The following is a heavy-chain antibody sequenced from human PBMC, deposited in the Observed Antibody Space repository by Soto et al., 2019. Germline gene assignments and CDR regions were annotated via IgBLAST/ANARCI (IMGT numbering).Heavy chain of an antibody. CDR1: GYTFTSYA. CDR2: INAGNGNT. Sequence: ASVKVSCKASGYTFTSYAMHWVRQAPGQRLEWMGWINAGNGNTKYSQKLQGRVTMTTDTSTTTAYMELRSLRSDDTAVYYCSTHLRDGYNDEYYFDSWGQGTLVTVSS. D-gene: IGHD6-25*01. V-gene: IGHV1-3*01. J-gene: IGHJ4*02. CDR3: STHLRDGYNDEYYFDS.